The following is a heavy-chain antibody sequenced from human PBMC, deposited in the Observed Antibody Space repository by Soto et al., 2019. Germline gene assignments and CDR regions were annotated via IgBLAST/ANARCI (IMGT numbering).Heavy chain of an antibody. CDR1: GYGFTTYG. CDR3: ARGRYGDY. CDR2: ISAHNGNT. V-gene: IGHV1-18*01. Sequence: LEQSGAEVKKPGASVKVSCKGSGYGFTTYGITWVRQAPGQGLEWMAWISAHNGNTNYAQKLQGRVTVTRDTSTSTAYMDLRSLRSDDTAVYYCARGRYGDYWGQGALVTVSS. J-gene: IGHJ4*02. D-gene: IGHD1-1*01.